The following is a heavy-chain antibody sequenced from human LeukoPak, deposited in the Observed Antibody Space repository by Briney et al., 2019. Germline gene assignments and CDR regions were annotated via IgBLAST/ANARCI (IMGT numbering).Heavy chain of an antibody. CDR1: GASISNGAYH. Sequence: SETLSLTCTVSGASISNGAYHWGWIRQPPGKGLEWIGSINYSGGTHYNPSLKSRVTISADKSKNQSSLKLSSVTAADTAVYYCARVPYYYDSSGYLNWFDPWGQGTLVTVSS. D-gene: IGHD3-22*01. CDR2: INYSGGT. J-gene: IGHJ5*02. V-gene: IGHV4-39*01. CDR3: ARVPYYYDSSGYLNWFDP.